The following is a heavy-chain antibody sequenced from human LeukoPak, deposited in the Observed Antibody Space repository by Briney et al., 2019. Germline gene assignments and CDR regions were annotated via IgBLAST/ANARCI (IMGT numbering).Heavy chain of an antibody. CDR2: INHSGST. D-gene: IGHD6-13*01. J-gene: IGHJ5*02. Sequence: PSETLSLTCAVYGGPFSGYYWSWIRQPPGKGLEWIGEINHSGSTNYNPSLKSRVTISVDTSKNQFSLKLSSVTAADTAVYYCARLPKNIAAAGHNWFDPWGQGTLVTVSS. V-gene: IGHV4-34*01. CDR3: ARLPKNIAAAGHNWFDP. CDR1: GGPFSGYY.